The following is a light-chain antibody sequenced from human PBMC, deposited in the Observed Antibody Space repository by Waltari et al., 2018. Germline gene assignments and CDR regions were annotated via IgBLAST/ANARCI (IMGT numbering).Light chain of an antibody. J-gene: IGLJ3*02. CDR1: KLGDKY. CDR2: QDT. V-gene: IGLV3-1*01. Sequence: SYELTQPPSVSVSPGQTASITCSGDKLGDKYACWYQQKPGQSPLVVIYQDTKRPSGTPERFSGSNSGNTATVTLSGTQAMDEADYYCQAWDSSTAVFGGGTKLTVL. CDR3: QAWDSSTAV.